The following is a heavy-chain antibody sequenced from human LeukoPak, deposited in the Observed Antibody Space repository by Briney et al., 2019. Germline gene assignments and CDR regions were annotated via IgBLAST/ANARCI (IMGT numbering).Heavy chain of an antibody. D-gene: IGHD3-22*01. V-gene: IGHV3-21*01. CDR1: GCTFSSYS. CDR2: ISSSSSYI. Sequence: PGGSLRLSCAASGCTFSSYSMYWVHQAPGKGLEWVSSISSSSSYIYYADSVKGRFTISRDNAKNSLYLQMNSLRAEDTAVYYCARDHYYDSSGYYPWGQGTLVTVSS. CDR3: ARDHYYDSSGYYP. J-gene: IGHJ5*02.